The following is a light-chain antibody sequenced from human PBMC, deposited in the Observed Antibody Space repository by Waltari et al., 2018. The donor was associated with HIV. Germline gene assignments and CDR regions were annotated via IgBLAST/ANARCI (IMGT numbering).Light chain of an antibody. J-gene: IGKJ2*01. V-gene: IGKV3-20*01. CDR1: RSVSSNY. Sequence: ENVLTQSPGTLSLSPGERATLSCRASRSVSSNYLTWYKQRPGQAPRLLIYAASTRATAIPDRVSGSGSGTDFTLTISRLEPEDFAVYYCQQYGTSPYTFGQGTKVEI. CDR2: AAS. CDR3: QQYGTSPYT.